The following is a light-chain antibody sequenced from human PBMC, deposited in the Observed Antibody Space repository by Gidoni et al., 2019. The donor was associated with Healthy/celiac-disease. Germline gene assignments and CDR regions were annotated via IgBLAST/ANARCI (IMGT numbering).Light chain of an antibody. CDR2: DAS. V-gene: IGKV3-11*01. CDR1: QSVSSY. J-gene: IGKJ4*02. Sequence: EIVLTQSPATLSWSPGERATLSCRSSQSVSSYLAWYQQKPGQAPRLLIDDASTRATGIPARFSGSGSGTDFTLTISSLEPEDFAVYYCQQRSNWPLTFGGGTKVEIK. CDR3: QQRSNWPLT.